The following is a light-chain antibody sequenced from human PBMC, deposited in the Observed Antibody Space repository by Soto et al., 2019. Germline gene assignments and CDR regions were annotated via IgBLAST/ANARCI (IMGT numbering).Light chain of an antibody. CDR3: QQYGSSPWT. CDR2: GAS. J-gene: IGKJ1*01. Sequence: EIVLTQSPGTLSLSPGERATLSCRASQGVSSSNLAWYQQKPGQAPRLLIYGASTRATGIPDRFSGSGSGTDFTLTISRLEPEDFAVYYCQQYGSSPWTFGQGTKVDIK. CDR1: QGVSSSN. V-gene: IGKV3-20*01.